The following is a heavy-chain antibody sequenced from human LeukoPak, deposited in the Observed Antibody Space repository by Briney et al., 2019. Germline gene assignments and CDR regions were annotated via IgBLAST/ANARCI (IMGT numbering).Heavy chain of an antibody. Sequence: ASVKVSCKASGYTFTGYHMHWVRQAPGQGLEWMGWINPHSGGTNYAQKFQGRVTMTRDTSISTAYMELRSLTSDDTAVYFCAREESIGRYQFLHDSWGQGTLVTVSS. CDR1: GYTFTGYH. V-gene: IGHV1-2*02. CDR3: AREESIGRYQFLHDS. CDR2: INPHSGGT. D-gene: IGHD1-26*01. J-gene: IGHJ4*02.